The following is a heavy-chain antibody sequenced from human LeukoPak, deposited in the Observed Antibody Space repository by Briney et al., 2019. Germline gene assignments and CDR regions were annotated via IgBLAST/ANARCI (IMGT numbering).Heavy chain of an antibody. J-gene: IGHJ4*02. V-gene: IGHV1-2*02. CDR2: INPKSGGT. CDR3: ARGADSSGYYLAY. D-gene: IGHD3-22*01. Sequence: GASVKVSCKASGYTFTDYFMNWVRQAPGQGLEWMGRINPKSGGTVYAQKFQGRVTMTRDTSSSTAYMELSSLRSEDTAVYYCARGADSSGYYLAYWGQGTLVTVSS. CDR1: GYTFTDYF.